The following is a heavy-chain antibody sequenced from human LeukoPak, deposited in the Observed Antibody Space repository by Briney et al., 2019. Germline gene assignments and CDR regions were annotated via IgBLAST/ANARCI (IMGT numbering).Heavy chain of an antibody. Sequence: SLRLSCAASGFTFSSYGMHWVRQPPGKGLEWIGEIYHSGSTNYNPSLKSRVTISVDKSKNQFSLKLSSVTAADTAVYYCARAGGPLDYWGQGTLVTVSS. V-gene: IGHV4-4*02. D-gene: IGHD3-16*01. CDR2: IYHSGST. CDR3: ARAGGPLDY. J-gene: IGHJ4*02. CDR1: GFTFSSYG.